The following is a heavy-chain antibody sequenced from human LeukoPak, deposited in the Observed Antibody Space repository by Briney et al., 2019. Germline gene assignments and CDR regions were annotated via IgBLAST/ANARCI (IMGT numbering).Heavy chain of an antibody. V-gene: IGHV4-61*02. CDR3: ARGTKGMTGAPSAY. J-gene: IGHJ4*02. CDR2: MNSSGST. Sequence: TSTLTCTATSASISSNNHCCSWIRQPSTKGLESIRRMNSSGSTNYSPSLATRATISIDTSKNQISLTLGPVTPATPAQYYCARGTKGMTGAPSAYWAQATLVTVSS. CDR1: SASISSNNHC. D-gene: IGHD1-20*01.